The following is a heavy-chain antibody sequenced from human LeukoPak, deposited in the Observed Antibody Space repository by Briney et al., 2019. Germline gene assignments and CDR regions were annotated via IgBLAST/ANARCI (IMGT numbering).Heavy chain of an antibody. J-gene: IGHJ5*02. V-gene: IGHV4-59*08. Sequence: SETLSLTCTVSGGSISSYYWSWIRQPPGKGLEWIGYIYYSGSTNYNPSLKSRVTISVDTSKNQFSLKLSSVTAADTAVYYCARHDGSSWYGGGWFDPWGQGTLVTVSP. D-gene: IGHD6-13*01. CDR1: GGSISSYY. CDR2: IYYSGST. CDR3: ARHDGSSWYGGGWFDP.